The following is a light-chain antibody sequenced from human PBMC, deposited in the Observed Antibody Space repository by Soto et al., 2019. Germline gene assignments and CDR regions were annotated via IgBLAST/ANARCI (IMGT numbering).Light chain of an antibody. V-gene: IGLV2-14*01. CDR2: SVS. CDR1: SSDVGGHNF. CDR3: SSYAGSNNV. J-gene: IGLJ1*01. Sequence: QSALTQPASVSGSPGQSITISCTGTSSDVGGHNFVSWYQHHPGKAPKLMIFSVSNRPPGVSNRFSGSKSGNTASLTVSGLQAEDEADYYCSSYAGSNNVFGTGTKLTVL.